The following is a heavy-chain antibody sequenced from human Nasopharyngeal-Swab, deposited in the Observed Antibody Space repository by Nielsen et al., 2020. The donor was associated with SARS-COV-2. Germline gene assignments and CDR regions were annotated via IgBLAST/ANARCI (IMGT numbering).Heavy chain of an antibody. CDR2: ISSSGSTI. CDR3: AREYYDFWSGYHRKGDAFDI. J-gene: IGHJ3*02. Sequence: GESLKISCAASGFTFSSYEMNWVRQAPGTGLEWVSYISSSGSTIYYADSVKGRFTISRDNAKNSLYLQMNSLRAEDTAVYYCAREYYDFWSGYHRKGDAFDIWGQGTMVTVSS. D-gene: IGHD3-3*01. CDR1: GFTFSSYE. V-gene: IGHV3-48*03.